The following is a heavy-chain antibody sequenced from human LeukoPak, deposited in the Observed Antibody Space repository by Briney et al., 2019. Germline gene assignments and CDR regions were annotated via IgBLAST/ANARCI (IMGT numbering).Heavy chain of an antibody. J-gene: IGHJ4*02. CDR1: GDTFSSYT. Sequence: SVKVSCKASGDTFSSYTISWVRQAPGQGLEWMGGIIPIFGTANYAQKFQGRVTITADESTSTAYMELSSLRSEDTAVYYCARADSSGSSIDYWGQGTLVTVSS. CDR3: ARADSSGSSIDY. D-gene: IGHD3-22*01. CDR2: IIPIFGTA. V-gene: IGHV1-69*01.